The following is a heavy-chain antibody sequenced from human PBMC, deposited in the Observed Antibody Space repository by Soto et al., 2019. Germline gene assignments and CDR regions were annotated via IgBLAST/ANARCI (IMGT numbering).Heavy chain of an antibody. Sequence: QLQLQESGPGLVKPSETLSLTCTVSGGSISSSSYYWGWIRQPPGKGLEWIGSIYYSVSTYYNPSLKSRITRAVDTPKNQLALKLSSVTAADTAEYYWASGYDYVWGSYPPNWFDTCGQGTLVTFSS. CDR2: IYYSVST. CDR3: ASGYDYVWGSYPPNWFDT. D-gene: IGHD3-16*02. V-gene: IGHV4-39*01. CDR1: GGSISSSSYY. J-gene: IGHJ5*02.